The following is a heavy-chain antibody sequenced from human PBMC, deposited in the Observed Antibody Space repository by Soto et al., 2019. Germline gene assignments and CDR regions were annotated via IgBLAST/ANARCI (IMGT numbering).Heavy chain of an antibody. CDR2: ISSYNGNT. CDR1: GYTFTSYG. Sequence: ASVKVSCKASGYTFTSYGISWVRQAPGQGLEWMGWISSYNGNTNYAQKLKGRVTMTTDTSTTTAYMELRSLRSDDTAVYYCARDRPTSSIRARDYYYAMDVWGQGTTVTVSS. V-gene: IGHV1-18*01. D-gene: IGHD6-6*01. CDR3: ARDRPTSSIRARDYYYAMDV. J-gene: IGHJ6*02.